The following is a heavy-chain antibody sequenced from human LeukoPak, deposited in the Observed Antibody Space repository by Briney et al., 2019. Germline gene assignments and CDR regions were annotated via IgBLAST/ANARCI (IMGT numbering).Heavy chain of an antibody. Sequence: GASVEVSCKASGYTFTSYGISWVRQAPGQGLEWMGWISAYNGNTNYAQQIQGRVTMTTDTSTSTAYMELRSLRSDDTAVYYCARGPYSSGWELKYYFDYWGXXXXXTVXS. D-gene: IGHD6-19*01. CDR1: GYTFTSYG. J-gene: IGHJ4*01. CDR2: ISAYNGNT. V-gene: IGHV1-18*01. CDR3: ARGPYSSGWELKYYFDY.